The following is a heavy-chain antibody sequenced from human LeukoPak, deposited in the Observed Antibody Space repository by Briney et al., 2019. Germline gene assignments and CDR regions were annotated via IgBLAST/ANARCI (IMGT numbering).Heavy chain of an antibody. V-gene: IGHV5-51*01. Sequence: GESLKISCQASGYSYTNYWIAWVRQVPGKGLEWMGIIYPGDFDTRYSPSFQGQVTIAADKSINTAYPQWSSLKASDTAMYYCARRDGYNNKYFDYWGQGTLVTVSS. J-gene: IGHJ4*02. D-gene: IGHD5-24*01. CDR3: ARRDGYNNKYFDY. CDR2: IYPGDFDT. CDR1: GYSYTNYW.